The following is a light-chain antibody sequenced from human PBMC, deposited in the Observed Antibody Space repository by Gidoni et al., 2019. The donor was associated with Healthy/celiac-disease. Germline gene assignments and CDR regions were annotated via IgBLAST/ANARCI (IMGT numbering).Light chain of an antibody. CDR3: QQSLT. CDR1: KSVISSY. J-gene: IGKJ4*01. V-gene: IGKV3-20*01. CDR2: GAS. Sequence: ELVLTLSPGTLSLSPGERATLSCRASKSVISSYLAWYHQKPGQAPRLPTYGASSRATGIPDRFSGSGSGTDFTLTISRLEPEDFAVYYCQQSLTFGGGTKVEIK.